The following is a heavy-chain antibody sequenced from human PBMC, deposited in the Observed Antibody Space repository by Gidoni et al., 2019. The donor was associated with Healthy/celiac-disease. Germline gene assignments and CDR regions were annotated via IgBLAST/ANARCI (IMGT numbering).Heavy chain of an antibody. CDR2: ISGSGGST. Sequence: EVQLLESGGGLVQPGGSLRLSCAASGFTFSSYAMSWVRQAPGNGLEWVSAISGSGGSTYYADSVKGRFTISRDNSKNTLYLQMNSLRAEDTAVYYCAKRIDIVVVPAAMEYWGQGTLVTVSS. V-gene: IGHV3-23*01. D-gene: IGHD2-2*01. CDR3: AKRIDIVVVPAAMEY. CDR1: GFTFSSYA. J-gene: IGHJ4*02.